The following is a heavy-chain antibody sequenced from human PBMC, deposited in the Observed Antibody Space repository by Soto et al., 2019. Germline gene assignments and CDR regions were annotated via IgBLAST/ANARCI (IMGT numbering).Heavy chain of an antibody. CDR2: ISASTRNT. CDR1: GYTFSDSA. V-gene: IGHV1-18*01. Sequence: ASVKISCKASGYTFSDSAISWVRQAPGQGLEWMGWISASTRNTDQAQNFQGRVIMTLDTSTNTAYMELRSLRSDDTAVYCCVRCYCSVGSCYACWHFDLWGRGTLVTVSS. CDR3: VRCYCSVGSCYACWHFDL. D-gene: IGHD2-15*01. J-gene: IGHJ2*01.